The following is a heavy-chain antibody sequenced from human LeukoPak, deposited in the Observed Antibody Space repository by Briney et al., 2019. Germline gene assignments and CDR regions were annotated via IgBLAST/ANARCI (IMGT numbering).Heavy chain of an antibody. D-gene: IGHD3-22*01. V-gene: IGHV3-21*01. J-gene: IGHJ4*02. CDR2: ISSSSSYI. Sequence: GGSLRLSCAASGFTFSSYSMNWVRQAPGKGLGWVSSISSSSSYIYYADSVKGRFTISRDNAKNSLYLQMNSLRAEDTAVYYCARGYYYDSSGYYGLFFWGQGTLVTVSS. CDR3: ARGYYYDSSGYYGLFF. CDR1: GFTFSSYS.